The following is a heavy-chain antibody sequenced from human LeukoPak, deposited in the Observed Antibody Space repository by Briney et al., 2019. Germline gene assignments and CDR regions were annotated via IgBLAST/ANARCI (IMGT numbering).Heavy chain of an antibody. D-gene: IGHD3-3*01. CDR3: ARLGDFWSGYQSPYYYYYGMDV. CDR2: ISSSSSYI. Sequence: GGSLRLSCAASGFTFSSYSMNWVRQAPGKGLEWVSSISSSSSYIYYADSVKGRFTISRDNAKNSLYLQMNSLRAEDTAVYYCARLGDFWSGYQSPYYYYYGMDVWGQGTTVTVSS. CDR1: GFTFSSYS. J-gene: IGHJ6*02. V-gene: IGHV3-21*01.